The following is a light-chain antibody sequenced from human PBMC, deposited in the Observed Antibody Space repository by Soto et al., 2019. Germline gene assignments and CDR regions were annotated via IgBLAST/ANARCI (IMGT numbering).Light chain of an antibody. Sequence: SYELTQPPSVSVAPGQTARISCLGNNIGGKSVHWYQQKPGRAPGVVVYDDSDRPSGIPERFSGANSGDTATLPISRVEAGDEADYYCHVWDSSSGHYIFGTGTKVTAL. J-gene: IGLJ1*01. CDR3: HVWDSSSGHYI. CDR1: NIGGKS. CDR2: DDS. V-gene: IGLV3-21*02.